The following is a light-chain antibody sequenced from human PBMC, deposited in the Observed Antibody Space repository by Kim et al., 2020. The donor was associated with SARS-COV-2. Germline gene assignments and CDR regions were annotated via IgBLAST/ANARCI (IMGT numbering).Light chain of an antibody. CDR2: LGS. J-gene: IGKJ4*01. CDR1: QSLLHSNGYNY. CDR3: MRALQTPLT. Sequence: DIVMTQSPLSLPVTPGEPASISCSSSQSLLHSNGYNYLDWYLQKPGQSPQLLIYLGSNRASGVPDRFSGSGSGTDFTLKISRVEAEDVGVYYCMRALQTPLTFGGGTKVDIK. V-gene: IGKV2-28*01.